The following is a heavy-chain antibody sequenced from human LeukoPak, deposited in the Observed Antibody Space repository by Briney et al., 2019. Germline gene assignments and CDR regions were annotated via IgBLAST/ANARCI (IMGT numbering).Heavy chain of an antibody. V-gene: IGHV3-21*04. CDR1: GFTFSSYS. Sequence: PGGSLRLSCAASGFTFSSYSMNWVRQAPGKGLEWVSSISSSSSYIYYADSVKGRFTISRDNAKNSLYLQMNSLRAEDTAVYYCARAQRYYYGPYDYWGQGTLVTVSS. D-gene: IGHD3-10*01. CDR3: ARAQRYYYGPYDY. J-gene: IGHJ4*02. CDR2: ISSSSSYI.